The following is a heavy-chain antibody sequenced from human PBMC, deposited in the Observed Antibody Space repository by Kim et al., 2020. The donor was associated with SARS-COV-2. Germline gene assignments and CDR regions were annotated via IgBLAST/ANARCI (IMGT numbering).Heavy chain of an antibody. J-gene: IGHJ5*02. Sequence: SETLSLTCAVYGGSFSGYYWSWIRQPPGKGLEWIGEINHSGSTNYNPSLKSRVTISVDTSKNQFSLKLSSVTAADTAVYYCARGRHLYDSSGYYYGRRWFDPWGQGTLVTVSS. CDR1: GGSFSGYY. D-gene: IGHD3-22*01. CDR2: INHSGST. V-gene: IGHV4-34*01. CDR3: ARGRHLYDSSGYYYGRRWFDP.